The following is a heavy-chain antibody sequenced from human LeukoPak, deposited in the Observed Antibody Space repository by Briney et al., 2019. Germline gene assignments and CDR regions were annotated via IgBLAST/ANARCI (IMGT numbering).Heavy chain of an antibody. J-gene: IGHJ4*02. CDR3: ARERSGFDY. V-gene: IGHV3-30*04. CDR1: GFTFSSYA. CDR2: ISYDGSNK. Sequence: GGSLRLSCAASGFTFSSYAMHWVRQAPGKGLECVAVISYDGSNKYYADSVKGRFTISRDNSKNTLYLQMNSLRAEDTAVYYCARERSGFDYWGQGTLVTVSS. D-gene: IGHD2-15*01.